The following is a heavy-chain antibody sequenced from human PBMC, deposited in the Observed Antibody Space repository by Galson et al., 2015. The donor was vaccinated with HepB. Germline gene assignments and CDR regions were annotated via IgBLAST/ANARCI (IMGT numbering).Heavy chain of an antibody. J-gene: IGHJ5*02. D-gene: IGHD1-26*01. CDR1: GFAFSNYA. CDR2: ISGSGDAT. CDR3: AKAVGHYNPSDATANWFEP. V-gene: IGHV3-23*01. Sequence: SLRLSCAAPGFAFSNYAMTWVRQAPGKGPEWVSSISGSGDATYYADSVKGRFIFSRDNSKNTLYLQMNRLRVEDTARYYCAKAVGHYNPSDATANWFEPWGPGTLVTVSS.